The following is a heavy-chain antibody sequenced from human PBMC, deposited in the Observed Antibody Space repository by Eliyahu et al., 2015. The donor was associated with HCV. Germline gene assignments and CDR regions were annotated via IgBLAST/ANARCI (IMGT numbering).Heavy chain of an antibody. CDR3: AKGALLTGADAFDI. CDR2: ISGTGGVT. V-gene: IGHV3-23*01. J-gene: IGHJ3*02. Sequence: EVQLLESGGGLVQPGGSLRXXCAASXFTXSSYAMXWVRQAPGXGLEWVSAISGTGGVTNYADSVKGRFTVSRDNSKNTVYLQMNSLRAEDTAVYYCAKGALLTGADAFDIWGQGTMVTVSS. CDR1: XFTXSSYA. D-gene: IGHD7-27*01.